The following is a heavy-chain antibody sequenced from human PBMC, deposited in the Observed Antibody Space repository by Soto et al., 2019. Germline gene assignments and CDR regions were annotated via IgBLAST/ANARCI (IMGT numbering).Heavy chain of an antibody. CDR3: AKDRVGWFGEFYFDY. Sequence: PGGSLRLSCAASGFTFSSYAMSWVRQAPGKGLAWVSAISGSGGSTYYADSVKGRFTISIDNSKNTLYLQMNSLRADDTAVYYCAKDRVGWFGEFYFDYWGQGTLVTVSS. D-gene: IGHD3-10*01. CDR1: GFTFSSYA. V-gene: IGHV3-23*01. CDR2: ISGSGGST. J-gene: IGHJ4*02.